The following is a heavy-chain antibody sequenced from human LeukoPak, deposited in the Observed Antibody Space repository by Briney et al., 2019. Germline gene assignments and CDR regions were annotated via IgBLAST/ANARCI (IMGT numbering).Heavy chain of an antibody. D-gene: IGHD3-22*01. Sequence: GGSLILSCAASGFTFSSYAMSWVRQAPGKGLEWVSAITTSGDSTYYADSVKGRFTISRDNSKSTLYLQMHSLRAEDTAVYFCAKETYYYDSSGYYYVPYYFDYWGQGTLVTVSS. CDR3: AKETYYYDSSGYYYVPYYFDY. CDR1: GFTFSSYA. J-gene: IGHJ4*02. CDR2: ITTSGDST. V-gene: IGHV3-23*01.